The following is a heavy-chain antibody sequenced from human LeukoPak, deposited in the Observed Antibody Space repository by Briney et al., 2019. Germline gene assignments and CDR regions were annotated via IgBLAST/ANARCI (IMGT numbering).Heavy chain of an antibody. J-gene: IGHJ6*01. CDR1: GYIFTNNW. Sequence: GESLKISCQVSGYIFTNNWIGWVRQMPGKGLEWVGIIYPGDSYTRYDPSFQGQVTISVDNSITTAYLQWSSLKASDTAMYYCARLGAENGMDVWGQGTTVTVSS. CDR3: ARLGAENGMDV. V-gene: IGHV5-51*01. CDR2: IYPGDSYT.